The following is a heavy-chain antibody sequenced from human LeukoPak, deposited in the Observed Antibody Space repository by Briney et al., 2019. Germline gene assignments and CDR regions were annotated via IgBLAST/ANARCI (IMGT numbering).Heavy chain of an antibody. CDR3: ARAYCSSTSCYKEGYYYYYMDV. CDR1: GGTFGSYA. D-gene: IGHD2-2*02. Sequence: SVKVSCKASGGTFGSYAISWVRQAPGQGLEWMGGIIPIFGTANYAQKFQGRVTITTDESTSTAYMEPSSLRSEDTAVYYCARAYCSSTSCYKEGYYYYYMDVWGKGTTVTVSS. CDR2: IIPIFGTA. V-gene: IGHV1-69*05. J-gene: IGHJ6*03.